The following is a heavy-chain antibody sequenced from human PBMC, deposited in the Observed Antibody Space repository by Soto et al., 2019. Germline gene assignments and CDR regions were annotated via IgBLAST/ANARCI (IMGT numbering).Heavy chain of an antibody. J-gene: IGHJ6*02. Sequence: GGSLRLSCAVSGLTFSSYAMSWVRQAPGKGLEWVSAISGSGGSTYYADSVKGRFTISRDNSKNTLYLQMSSLRAEDTAVYYCVKDGSSGWPYYYGMDVWGQGTTVTVSS. D-gene: IGHD6-19*01. CDR1: GLTFSSYA. V-gene: IGHV3-23*01. CDR2: ISGSGGST. CDR3: VKDGSSGWPYYYGMDV.